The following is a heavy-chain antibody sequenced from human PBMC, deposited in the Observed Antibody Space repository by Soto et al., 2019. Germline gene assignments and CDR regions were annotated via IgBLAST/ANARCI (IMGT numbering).Heavy chain of an antibody. J-gene: IGHJ4*02. Sequence: ASVKVSCKASGYTFTSYYMHWVRQAPGQGLEWMGIINPSGGSTTYAQKFQGRVTMTSDTSTSTVYMELSSVRSDDTAVYYCARDSGIVVDGGSWQDYWGQGTQVTVSS. CDR3: ARDSGIVVDGGSWQDY. D-gene: IGHD2-15*01. V-gene: IGHV1-46*01. CDR2: INPSGGST. CDR1: GYTFTSYY.